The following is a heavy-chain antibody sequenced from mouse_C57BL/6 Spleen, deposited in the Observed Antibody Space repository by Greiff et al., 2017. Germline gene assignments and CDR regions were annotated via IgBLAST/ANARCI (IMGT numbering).Heavy chain of an antibody. D-gene: IGHD2-4*01. CDR1: GYTFTSYW. CDR3: AREPYDYDEEDFDY. J-gene: IGHJ2*01. Sequence: QVQLQQPGAELVRPGSSVKLSCKASGYTFTSYWMHWVKQRPIQGLEWIGNIDPSDSETHYNQKFKDKATLTVDKSSSTAYMQLSSLTSEDSAVYYCAREPYDYDEEDFDYWGQGTTLTVSS. CDR2: IDPSDSET. V-gene: IGHV1-52*01.